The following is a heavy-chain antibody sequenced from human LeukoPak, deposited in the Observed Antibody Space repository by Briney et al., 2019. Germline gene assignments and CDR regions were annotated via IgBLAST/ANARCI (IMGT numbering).Heavy chain of an antibody. D-gene: IGHD1-26*01. CDR3: AKDSPFIGPY. J-gene: IGHJ4*02. CDR1: GFTFSSYS. CDR2: INGGGGST. V-gene: IGHV3-23*01. Sequence: GGSLRLSCAASGFTFSSYSMSWVRQAPGKGPEWVSGINGGGGSTYYADSVRGRFTISRDNAKNTLSLQMNSLRAEDTAIYYCAKDSPFIGPYWGQGTLVTVSS.